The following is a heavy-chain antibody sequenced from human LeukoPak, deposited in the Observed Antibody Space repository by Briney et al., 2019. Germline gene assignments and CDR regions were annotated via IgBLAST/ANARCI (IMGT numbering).Heavy chain of an antibody. CDR1: GFTFRNAE. D-gene: IGHD1-26*01. Sequence: GRSLRLSCVVSGFTFRNAEMNWVRPDPGNWMEWVAFISNTGTPIHYRDSVKGRFTISRDNAQSSLFLQMNSLRPDDTAIYYCARGGNYAPFDYWGQGALVAVSS. CDR2: ISNTGTPI. V-gene: IGHV3-48*03. CDR3: ARGGNYAPFDY. J-gene: IGHJ4*02.